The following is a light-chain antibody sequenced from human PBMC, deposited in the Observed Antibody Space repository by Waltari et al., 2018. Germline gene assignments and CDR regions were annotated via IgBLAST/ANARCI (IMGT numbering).Light chain of an antibody. CDR1: DSNLGAGYD. CDR2: ENR. Sequence: QSVLTPPPSVSGAPGQRVTISCTGRDSNLGAGYDVHWYQHLPGIAPKLLIKENRNRPSGVPDRFSGSKSGTSASLAITGLQAEDEADYYCQSFDSSLGGSVFGTGTKVSVL. V-gene: IGLV1-40*01. J-gene: IGLJ1*01. CDR3: QSFDSSLGGSV.